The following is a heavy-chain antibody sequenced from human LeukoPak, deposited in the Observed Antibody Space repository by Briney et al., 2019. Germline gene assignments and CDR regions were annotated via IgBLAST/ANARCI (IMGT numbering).Heavy chain of an antibody. CDR2: KSKTDGGTT. CDR3: STWGYTDGWDV. J-gene: IGHJ6*02. V-gene: IGHV3-15*01. D-gene: IGHD5-24*01. Sequence: KSKTDGGTTEYAAPVKGRFTISRDDSKNTLYLQMNSLKTEDTAVYHCSTWGYTDGWDVWGQGTTVIVSS.